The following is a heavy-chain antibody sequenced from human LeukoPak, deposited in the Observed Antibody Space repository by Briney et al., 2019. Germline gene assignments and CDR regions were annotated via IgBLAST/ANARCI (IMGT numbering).Heavy chain of an antibody. D-gene: IGHD2-21*02. CDR2: INHSGST. V-gene: IGHV4-34*01. CDR3: ARAEVTRDRIFDY. J-gene: IGHJ4*02. CDR1: GGSFSGYY. Sequence: SETLSLTCAVYGGSFSGYYWAWIRQPPGRGLEWLGDINHSGSTSYSPSLKSRITISVDTPKNLFSLKLSSVTAADTAVYYCARAEVTRDRIFDYWGQGTLVTVSS.